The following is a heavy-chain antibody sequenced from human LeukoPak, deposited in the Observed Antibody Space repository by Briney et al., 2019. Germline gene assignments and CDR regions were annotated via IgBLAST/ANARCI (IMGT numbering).Heavy chain of an antibody. D-gene: IGHD1-7*01. CDR3: ARGLELRPYYYGMDV. Sequence: GASVKVSCKASGGTFSSYAISWGRQAPGQGLEWMGRIIPIFGIANYAQKFQGRVTITADKSTSTAYMELSSLRSEDTAVYYCARGLELRPYYYGMDVWGQGTTVTVSS. CDR2: IIPIFGIA. V-gene: IGHV1-69*04. CDR1: GGTFSSYA. J-gene: IGHJ6*02.